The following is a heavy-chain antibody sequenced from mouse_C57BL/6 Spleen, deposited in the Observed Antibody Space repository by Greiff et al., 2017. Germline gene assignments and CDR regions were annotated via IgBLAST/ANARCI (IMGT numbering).Heavy chain of an antibody. CDR3: ARFYYGSRFDY. CDR1: GYSFTGYY. Sequence: EVQLQQSGPELVKPGASVKISCKASGYSFTGYYMNWVKQSPEKSLEWIGEINPSTGGTTYNQKFKAKATLTVDKSSSTAYMQLKSLTSEDSAVYYCARFYYGSRFDYWGQGTTRTVSS. CDR2: INPSTGGT. J-gene: IGHJ2*01. V-gene: IGHV1-42*01. D-gene: IGHD1-1*01.